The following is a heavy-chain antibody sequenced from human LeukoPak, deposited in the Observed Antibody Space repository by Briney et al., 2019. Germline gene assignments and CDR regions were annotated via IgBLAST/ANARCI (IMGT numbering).Heavy chain of an antibody. CDR2: IKKDGSEK. CDR1: GFTFSSYW. V-gene: IGHV3-7*01. Sequence: GGSLRLSCAASGFTFSSYWMSWVRQTPGKGLEWVANIKKDGSEKYYVDSVKGRFTISRDNAKNSLYLQMNSLRAEDTAVYYCARDLYRIVVVPHYFDYWGQGTLVTVSS. D-gene: IGHD3-22*01. J-gene: IGHJ4*02. CDR3: ARDLYRIVVVPHYFDY.